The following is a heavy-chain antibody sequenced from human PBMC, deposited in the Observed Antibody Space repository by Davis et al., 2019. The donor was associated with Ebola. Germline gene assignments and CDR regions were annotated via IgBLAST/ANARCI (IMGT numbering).Heavy chain of an antibody. Sequence: GESLKISCKGSGYSFTSYWIGWVRQMPGKGLECMGIIYPGDSETRYSPSFQGQVTISADKSITTAYLQWNSLKASDTAMYYCARLRSITRLTSFYYWGQGTLVIVSS. CDR2: IYPGDSET. CDR3: ARLRSITRLTSFYY. J-gene: IGHJ4*02. CDR1: GYSFTSYW. V-gene: IGHV5-51*01. D-gene: IGHD3-10*01.